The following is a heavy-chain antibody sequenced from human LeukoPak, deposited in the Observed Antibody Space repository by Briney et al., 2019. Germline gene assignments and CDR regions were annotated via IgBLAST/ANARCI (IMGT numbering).Heavy chain of an antibody. CDR3: ARGGNYDILTPYGMDV. D-gene: IGHD3-9*01. CDR2: IWYDGSNK. CDR1: RFTFSSYG. J-gene: IGHJ6*02. V-gene: IGHV3-33*01. Sequence: GGSLRLSCAASRFTFSSYGMHWVRQAPGKGLEWVAVIWYDGSNKYYADSVKGRFTISRDNSKNTLYLQMNSLRAEDTAVYYCARGGNYDILTPYGMDVWGQGTTVTVSS.